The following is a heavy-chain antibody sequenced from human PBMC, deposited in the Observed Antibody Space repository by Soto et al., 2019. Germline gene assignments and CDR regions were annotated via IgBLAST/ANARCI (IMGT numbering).Heavy chain of an antibody. CDR2: IGSNSNPR. Sequence: EVQLAESGGGLVQPGGSLRLSSAASGFSFSRYAMDWVRQAPGKGLEWVSYIGSNSNPRYSADSVKGRFTISRDDAKTTLFLQMASPTSAAPAVYYCATRLGPAQVYNGGMDVWGQGTRVSVPS. CDR3: ATRLGPAQVYNGGMDV. J-gene: IGHJ6*02. CDR1: GFSFSRYA. V-gene: IGHV3-48*01. D-gene: IGHD3-16*01.